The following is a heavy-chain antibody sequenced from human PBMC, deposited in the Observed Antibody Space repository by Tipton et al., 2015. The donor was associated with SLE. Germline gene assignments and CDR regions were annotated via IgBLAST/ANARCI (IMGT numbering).Heavy chain of an antibody. J-gene: IGHJ4*02. Sequence: TLSLTCTVSGASFRSGGYHWSWIRQAAGQGLEWIGQMYSSGSTSYNPSLESRVTISVDTSKNQFFLKLSSVTAADTAVYYCARGGGWLPDWGQGTLVTVSS. CDR2: MYSSGST. CDR1: GASFRSGGYH. CDR3: ARGGGWLPD. V-gene: IGHV4-61*09. D-gene: IGHD5-18*01.